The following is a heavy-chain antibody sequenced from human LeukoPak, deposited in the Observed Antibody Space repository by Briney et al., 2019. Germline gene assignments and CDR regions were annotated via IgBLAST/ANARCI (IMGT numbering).Heavy chain of an antibody. CDR2: IRSKAYGGTT. J-gene: IGHJ4*02. Sequence: GGSLRLSCTASGFTFGDYAMSWFRQAPGKGLEWVGFIRSKAYGGTTEYAASVKGRFTISRDDSKSIAYLQMNSLKTEDKAVYYCNRPLLGPYVLIWFGELLMRSPPPPHWGQGTLVTVSS. D-gene: IGHD3-10*01. V-gene: IGHV3-49*03. CDR1: GFTFGDYA. CDR3: NRPLLGPYVLIWFGELLMRSPPPPH.